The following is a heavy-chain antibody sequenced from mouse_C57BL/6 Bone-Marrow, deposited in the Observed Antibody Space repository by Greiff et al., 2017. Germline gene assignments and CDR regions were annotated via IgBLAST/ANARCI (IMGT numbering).Heavy chain of an antibody. CDR3: ARLKGTTAPYWYFDV. CDR1: GYTFTSYG. Sequence: QVQLQQSGAELARPGASVKLSCKASGYTFTSYGISWVKQRTGQGPEWIGEIYPRSGNTYYNEKFKGKATLTADKSSSTAYMELRSLTSEDSAVYFCARLKGTTAPYWYFDVWGTGTTVTVSS. CDR2: IYPRSGNT. V-gene: IGHV1-81*01. J-gene: IGHJ1*03. D-gene: IGHD1-2*01.